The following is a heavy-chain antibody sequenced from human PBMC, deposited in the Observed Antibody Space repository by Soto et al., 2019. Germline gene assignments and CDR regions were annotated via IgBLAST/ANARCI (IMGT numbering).Heavy chain of an antibody. CDR1: GGSISSGGYY. J-gene: IGHJ4*02. Sequence: SETLSLTCTVSGGSISSGGYYWSWIRQHPGKGLEWIGYIYYSGSTYYNPSLKSRVTISVDTSKNQFSLKLSSVTAADTAVYYCASGAAAGTYYFDYWGQGTLVTVSS. CDR2: IYYSGST. CDR3: ASGAAAGTYYFDY. V-gene: IGHV4-31*03. D-gene: IGHD6-13*01.